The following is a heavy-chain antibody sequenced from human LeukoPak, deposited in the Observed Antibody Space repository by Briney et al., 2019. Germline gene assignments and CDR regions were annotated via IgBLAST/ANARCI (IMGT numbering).Heavy chain of an antibody. CDR2: ISGSGGST. Sequence: PGGSLRLSCAASGFTFSSYVMSWVRQAPGKGLEWVSAISGSGGSTYYADSVKGRFTVSRDNSKNTLYLQMNSLRAEDTAVYYCAKLPVTYYYDSSGYYLDYWGQGTLVTVSS. J-gene: IGHJ4*02. CDR3: AKLPVTYYYDSSGYYLDY. CDR1: GFTFSSYV. D-gene: IGHD3-22*01. V-gene: IGHV3-23*01.